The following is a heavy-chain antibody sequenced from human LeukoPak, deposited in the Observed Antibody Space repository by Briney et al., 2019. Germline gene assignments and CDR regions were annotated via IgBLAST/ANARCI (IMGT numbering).Heavy chain of an antibody. CDR1: DYSISSGYF. CDR3: ARVSVTTGRLDY. V-gene: IGHV4-38-2*02. CDR2: TYHSGST. J-gene: IGHJ4*02. Sequence: RTSETLSLTCTVSDYSISSGYFWGWIRQPPGKGLEWIGSTYHSGSTYYNPSLKSRVTISVDTSKNQFSLKLSSVTAADTAVYYCARVSVTTGRLDYWGQGTLVTISS. D-gene: IGHD4-17*01.